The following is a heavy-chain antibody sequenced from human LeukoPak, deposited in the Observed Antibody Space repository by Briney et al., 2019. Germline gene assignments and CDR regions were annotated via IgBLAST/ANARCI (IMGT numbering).Heavy chain of an antibody. CDR2: INPSGGST. V-gene: IGHV1-46*01. D-gene: IGHD6-19*01. CDR1: GYTFTSDY. CDR3: AIKGAVAGHQNYFDY. Sequence: ASVKVSCKASGYTFTSDYMHWVRQAPGQGLECMGIINPSGGSTSYAQKFQVRVTMTRDTSTSTVYMELSSLRSEDTAVYYCAIKGAVAGHQNYFDYWGQGTLVTVSS. J-gene: IGHJ4*02.